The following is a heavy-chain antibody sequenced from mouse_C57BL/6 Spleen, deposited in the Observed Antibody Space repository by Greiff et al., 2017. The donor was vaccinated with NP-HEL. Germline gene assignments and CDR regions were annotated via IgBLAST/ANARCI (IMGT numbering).Heavy chain of an antibody. CDR3: TRGPSYGSSPFAY. Sequence: EVKVIESGEGLVKPGGSLKLSCAASGFTFSSYAMSWVRQTPEKRLEWVAYLSSGGDYIYYADTVKGRFTISRDNARNTLYLQMSSLKSEDTAMYYCTRGPSYGSSPFAYWGQGTLVTVSA. CDR1: GFTFSSYA. V-gene: IGHV5-9-1*02. D-gene: IGHD1-1*01. CDR2: LSSGGDYI. J-gene: IGHJ3*01.